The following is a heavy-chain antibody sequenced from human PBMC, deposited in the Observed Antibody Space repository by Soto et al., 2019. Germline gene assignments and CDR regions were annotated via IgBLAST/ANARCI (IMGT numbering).Heavy chain of an antibody. CDR2: IYWDDDK. J-gene: IGHJ5*02. CDR1: GFSLSTSGVA. V-gene: IGHV2-5*02. CDR3: AHTQEDDNWFGP. Sequence: QITLKESGPALVKPTQTLTLTCTFSGFSLSTSGVAVGWIRQPPGKALEWLALIYWDDDKRYSPSLKNRLTINKDTSKTQVVLTMTNMDTVDTATYFCAHTQEDDNWFGPWGQGTLVTVSS.